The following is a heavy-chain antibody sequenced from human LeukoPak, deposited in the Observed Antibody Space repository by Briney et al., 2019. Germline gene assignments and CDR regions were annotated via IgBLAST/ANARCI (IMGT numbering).Heavy chain of an antibody. D-gene: IGHD2-15*01. CDR1: GGSISSYY. CDR2: IYYSGST. V-gene: IGHV4-59*01. Sequence: SETLSLTCTVSGGSISSYYWSWIRQPPGKGLEWIGYIYYSGSTNYNPSLKSRVTISVDTSKNQFSLKLSSVTAADTAVYYCPRTPGGYYYYGMDVWGQGTTVTVSS. J-gene: IGHJ6*02. CDR3: PRTPGGYYYYGMDV.